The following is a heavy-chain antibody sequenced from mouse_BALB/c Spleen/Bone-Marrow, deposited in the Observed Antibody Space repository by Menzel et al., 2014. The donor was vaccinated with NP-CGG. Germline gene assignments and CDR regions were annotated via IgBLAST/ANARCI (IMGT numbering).Heavy chain of an antibody. V-gene: IGHV1S81*02. CDR2: INPSNGGT. D-gene: IGHD1-1*01. CDR1: GYTFSSYY. J-gene: IGHJ1*01. Sequence: VQLPQSGAELVKPGASVKLSCKASGYTFSSYYMYWVKQRPGQGLEWIGEINPSNGGTKFNEKFKSKATLTVDKSSSTAYMQLSSLTSEDSAVYYCTRSNYGYWYFDVWGAGTTVTVSS. CDR3: TRSNYGYWYFDV.